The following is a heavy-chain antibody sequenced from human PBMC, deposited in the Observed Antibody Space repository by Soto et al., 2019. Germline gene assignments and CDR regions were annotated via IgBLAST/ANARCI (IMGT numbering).Heavy chain of an antibody. J-gene: IGHJ5*02. CDR3: AKGGLGDP. CDR1: GFTFTTYV. D-gene: IGHD3-16*01. CDR2: ISGGGDTT. V-gene: IGHV3-23*01. Sequence: EVHLLESGGGLVQPGGSLRLSCAASGFTFTTYVMTWVRQAPGKGLEWVSAISGGGDTTYYTDSVKGRFTISRDNSKNTVYLQMNDRRAEDTAVYCCAKGGLGDPWGQGTRVTVS.